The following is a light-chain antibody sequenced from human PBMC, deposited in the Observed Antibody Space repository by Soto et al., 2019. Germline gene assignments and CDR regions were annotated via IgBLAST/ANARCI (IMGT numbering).Light chain of an antibody. CDR1: SNDVGSSNY. Sequence: QSALTQPASVSGSPGQSITISCTGTSNDVGSSNYVSWYQHHPGKAPKLMIYEVSNRPSGISNRFSGSKSGNTASLTISGLQAEDEADYYCSSFTTSSTVVFGGGTKLTVL. V-gene: IGLV2-14*01. J-gene: IGLJ2*01. CDR2: EVS. CDR3: SSFTTSSTVV.